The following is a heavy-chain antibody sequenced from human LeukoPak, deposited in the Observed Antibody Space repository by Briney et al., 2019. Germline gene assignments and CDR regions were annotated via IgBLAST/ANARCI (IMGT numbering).Heavy chain of an antibody. CDR1: GFTFGDHA. D-gene: IGHD5-24*01. Sequence: GGALRLSCAASGFTFGDHARSWVRQAPGRGLEWVGFIRSKAYRGTTEYAASVQGRFTISRDDSKSTVYLEMNSLQTEDTAVYYCSRGPIQLWIHNGMDVWGQGTTVTVSS. J-gene: IGHJ6*02. V-gene: IGHV3-49*04. CDR3: SRGPIQLWIHNGMDV. CDR2: IRSKAYRGTT.